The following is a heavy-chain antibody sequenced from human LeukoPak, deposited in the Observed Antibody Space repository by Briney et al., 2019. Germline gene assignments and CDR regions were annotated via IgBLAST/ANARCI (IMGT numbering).Heavy chain of an antibody. CDR2: IIPILGIA. V-gene: IGHV1-69*04. Sequence: SVKVSCKASGGIFSSYAISWVRQTPGQGLEWMGRIIPILGIANYAQKFQGRVTITADKSTSTAYMDLSSLRSEDTAVYYCARDLPPYYFDYWGQGTLVTVSS. J-gene: IGHJ4*02. CDR3: ARDLPPYYFDY. CDR1: GGIFSSYA.